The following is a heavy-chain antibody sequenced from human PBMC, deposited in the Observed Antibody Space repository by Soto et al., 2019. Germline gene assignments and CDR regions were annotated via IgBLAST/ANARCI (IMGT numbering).Heavy chain of an antibody. J-gene: IGHJ4*02. CDR2: ISGSGGST. Sequence: GGSLSLSCAASGFTFSSYAMSWVRQAPVKGLEWVSAISGSGGSTYYADSVKGRFTISRDNSKNTLYLQMNSLRAEDTAVYYCAKDRGELSLSPFDYWGQGTLVTVSS. V-gene: IGHV3-23*01. D-gene: IGHD3-16*02. CDR1: GFTFSSYA. CDR3: AKDRGELSLSPFDY.